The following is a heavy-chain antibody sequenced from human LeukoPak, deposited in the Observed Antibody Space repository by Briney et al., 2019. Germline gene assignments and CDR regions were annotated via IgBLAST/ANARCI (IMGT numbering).Heavy chain of an antibody. V-gene: IGHV4-61*01. CDR2: IYYSGST. J-gene: IGHJ4*02. CDR3: ARGQELQLYSPFDY. D-gene: IGHD2-2*02. CDR1: GGSVSSGSYY. Sequence: SETLSLTCTVSGGSVSSGSYYWSWIRQPPGKGLEWIGYIYYSGSTNYNPSLKSRVTISVDTSKNQFSLKLSSVTAADTAVYYCARGQELQLYSPFDYWGQGTLVTVSS.